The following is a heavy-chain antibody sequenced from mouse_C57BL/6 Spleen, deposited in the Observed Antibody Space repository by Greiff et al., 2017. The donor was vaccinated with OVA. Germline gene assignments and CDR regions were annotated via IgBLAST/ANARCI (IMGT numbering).Heavy chain of an antibody. CDR2: ISDGGSYT. D-gene: IGHD2-1*01. CDR1: GFTFSSYA. V-gene: IGHV5-4*01. Sequence: EVMLVESGGGLVKPGGSLKLSCAASGFTFSSYAMSWVRQTPEKRLEWVATISDGGSYTYYPDNVKGRFTISRDNAKNNLYLQMSHLKSEDTAMYYCARDGDGNYFAYWGQGTLVTVSA. CDR3: ARDGDGNYFAY. J-gene: IGHJ3*01.